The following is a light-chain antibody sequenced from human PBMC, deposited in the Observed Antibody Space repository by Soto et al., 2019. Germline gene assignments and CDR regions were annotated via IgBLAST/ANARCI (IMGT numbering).Light chain of an antibody. V-gene: IGLV1-40*01. CDR1: SSNIGAGYD. J-gene: IGLJ3*02. CDR2: GNS. CDR3: SSYAGSLTWV. Sequence: QSVLTQPPSVSGAPGQRVTISCTGSSSNIGAGYDVHWYQQLPGTAPKLLIYGNSNRPSGVPDRFSGSKSGTSASLAITGLQAEDEADYYCSSYAGSLTWVFGGGTQLTVL.